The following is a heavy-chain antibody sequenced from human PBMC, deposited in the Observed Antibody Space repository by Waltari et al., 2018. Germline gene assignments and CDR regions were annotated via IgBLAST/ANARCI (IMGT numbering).Heavy chain of an antibody. CDR2: ICGSGGST. Sequence: EVQLVESGGGLVQPGGSLRLSCAASGFTFSSYAMSWVRQAPGKGLEWVSAICGSGGSTYYADSVKGRFTISRDNSKNTLYLQMNSLRAEDTAVYYCANVKVGGGFEDYWGQGTLVTVSS. CDR3: ANVKVGGGFEDY. V-gene: IGHV3-23*04. CDR1: GFTFSSYA. D-gene: IGHD1-26*01. J-gene: IGHJ4*02.